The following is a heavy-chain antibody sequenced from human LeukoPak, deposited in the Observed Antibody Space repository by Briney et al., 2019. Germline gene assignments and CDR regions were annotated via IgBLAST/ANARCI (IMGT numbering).Heavy chain of an antibody. CDR1: GXSFTSYW. CDR3: ARHYYRSGSPFDY. CDR2: IYPGDSDT. J-gene: IGHJ4*02. D-gene: IGHD3-10*01. V-gene: IGHV5-51*01. Sequence: GESPKISCKGSGXSFTSYWSGWVRQMPGKGLEWMGIIYPGDSDTTYSPSFQGQVTISADKSISTAYLQWSSLKASDTAMYYCARHYYRSGSPFDYWGQGTLVTVSS.